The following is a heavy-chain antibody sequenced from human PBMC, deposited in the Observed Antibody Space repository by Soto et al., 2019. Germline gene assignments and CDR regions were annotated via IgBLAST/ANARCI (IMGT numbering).Heavy chain of an antibody. J-gene: IGHJ6*02. Sequence: PSETLSLTCTVSGGSISSGDYYWSWIRQPPGKGLEWIGSIYYSGSTYYDPSLKSRVTISVDTSKNQFSLKLSSVTAADTAVYYCARGDYGDYGPVGYYYGMDVWGQGTPVTVS. CDR1: GGSISSGDYY. CDR2: IYYSGST. D-gene: IGHD4-17*01. CDR3: ARGDYGDYGPVGYYYGMDV. V-gene: IGHV4-30-4*01.